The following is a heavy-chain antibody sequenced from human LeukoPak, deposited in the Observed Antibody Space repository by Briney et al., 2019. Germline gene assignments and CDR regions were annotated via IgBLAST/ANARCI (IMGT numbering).Heavy chain of an antibody. CDR1: GYTVTSYG. CDR3: ARAGTVEMTPLDY. D-gene: IGHD5-24*01. J-gene: IGHJ4*02. Sequence: ASVKVSCKASGYTVTSYGISWVRQAPGQGLEWMGWINPNSGGTNYAQKFQGWVTMTRDTSISTAYMELSRLRSDDTAVYYCARAGTVEMTPLDYWGQGTLVTVSS. V-gene: IGHV1-2*04. CDR2: INPNSGGT.